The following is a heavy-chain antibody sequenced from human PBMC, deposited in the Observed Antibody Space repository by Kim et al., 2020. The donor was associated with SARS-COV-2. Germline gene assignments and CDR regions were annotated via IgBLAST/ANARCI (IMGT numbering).Heavy chain of an antibody. Sequence: RFSISRDNSKNTLYLQMNSLRVEDTAVYFCAKDVVRYFNSGSYYPSWFESWGQGTLVTVSS. J-gene: IGHJ5*01. CDR3: AKDVVRYFNSGSYYPSWFES. D-gene: IGHD3-10*01. V-gene: IGHV3-23*01.